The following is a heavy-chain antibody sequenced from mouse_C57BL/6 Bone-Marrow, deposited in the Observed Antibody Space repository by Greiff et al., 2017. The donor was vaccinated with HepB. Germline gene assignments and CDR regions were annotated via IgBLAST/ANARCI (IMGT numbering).Heavy chain of an antibody. Sequence: EVKLMESGPGLVKPSQSLSLTCSVTGYSITSGYYWNWIRQFPGNKLEWMGYISYDGSNNYNPSLKNRISITRDTSKNQFFLKLNSVTTEDTATYYCATASIYYYGSSYHYYAMDYWGQGTSVTVSS. CDR3: ATASIYYYGSSYHYYAMDY. CDR2: ISYDGSN. J-gene: IGHJ4*01. V-gene: IGHV3-6*01. CDR1: GYSITSGYY. D-gene: IGHD1-1*01.